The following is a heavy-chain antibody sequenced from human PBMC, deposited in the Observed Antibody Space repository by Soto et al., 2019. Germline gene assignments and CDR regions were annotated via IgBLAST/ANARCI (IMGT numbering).Heavy chain of an antibody. J-gene: IGHJ4*02. CDR3: AGGAGAASYGYSFGY. Sequence: LSVTFSVYGGTFSGYYSTWIRQPPGKGLEWIGEINNRGSTNYNPSLKSRVTISVDTSKNQFSLNLSSVTASYTAVYSCAGGAGAASYGYSFGYWGQGTLVTV. D-gene: IGHD5-18*01. CDR1: GGTFSGYY. V-gene: IGHV4-34*01. CDR2: INNRGST.